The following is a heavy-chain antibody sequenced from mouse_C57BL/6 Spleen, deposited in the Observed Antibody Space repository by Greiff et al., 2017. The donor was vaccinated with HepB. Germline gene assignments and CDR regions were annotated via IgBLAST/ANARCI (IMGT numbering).Heavy chain of an antibody. Sequence: QVQLQQSGAELARPGASVKLSCKASGYTFTSYGISWVKQRTGQGLEWIGEIYPRSGNTYYNEKFKGKATLTADKSSSTAYMELRSLTSEDSAVYFCANYDYDGYYFDYWGQGTTLTVSS. CDR1: GYTFTSYG. D-gene: IGHD2-4*01. J-gene: IGHJ2*01. CDR2: IYPRSGNT. CDR3: ANYDYDGYYFDY. V-gene: IGHV1-81*01.